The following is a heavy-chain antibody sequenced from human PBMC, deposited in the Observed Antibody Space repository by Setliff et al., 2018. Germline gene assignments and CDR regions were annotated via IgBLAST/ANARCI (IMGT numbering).Heavy chain of an antibody. CDR2: INQDGSGK. V-gene: IGHV3-7*01. CDR1: GFTFSSFW. D-gene: IGHD1-1*01. J-gene: IGHJ5*02. CDR3: AKVKKQLIRGSGLDL. Sequence: PGGSLRLSCAASGFTFSSFWMAWVRQSPGRGLEWVANINQDGSGKFYEDSVKGRFTISRDNSQNTLYLQMDSLRVEDTALYYCAKVKKQLIRGSGLDLWGQGTLVTVSS.